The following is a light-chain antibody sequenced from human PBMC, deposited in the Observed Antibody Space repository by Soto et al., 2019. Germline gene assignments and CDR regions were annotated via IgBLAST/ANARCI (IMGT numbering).Light chain of an antibody. CDR2: DDN. J-gene: IGLJ1*01. V-gene: IGLV1-51*01. CDR3: GSWDSTMSAEV. CDR1: SSNIGGNS. Sequence: QSVLTQPPSVSAAPGQKVTNSCSGSSSNIGGNSVSWYQQLPGTAPKLLIYDDNKRPSGIPDRFSGSKSGTSATLGITGFQTGDEADYYCGSWDSTMSAEVFGPGTKVAVL.